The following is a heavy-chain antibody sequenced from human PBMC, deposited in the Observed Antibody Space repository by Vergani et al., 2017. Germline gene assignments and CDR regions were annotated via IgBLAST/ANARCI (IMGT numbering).Heavy chain of an antibody. Sequence: QVQLQESGPGLVKPSQTLSLTCTVSGGSISSTTYYWSWIRQPAGKGLEWIGRIYTSGSTNYNPSLKSRVTISIDTSKNQFSLELSSVTAADTAVFYCAKVGGKNDYGDYANDYWGQGTLVTVSS. CDR1: GGSISSTTYY. D-gene: IGHD4-17*01. CDR3: AKVGGKNDYGDYANDY. J-gene: IGHJ4*02. V-gene: IGHV4-61*02. CDR2: IYTSGST.